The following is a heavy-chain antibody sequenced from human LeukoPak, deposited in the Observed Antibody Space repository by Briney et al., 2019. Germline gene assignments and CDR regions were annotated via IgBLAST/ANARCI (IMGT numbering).Heavy chain of an antibody. CDR3: ARDLVFDCSGTSCSHDAFDI. V-gene: IGHV1-2*02. Sequence: ASVKVSCKASGYTFTGYYMHWVRQAPGQGLEWMGWINPNSGGTNYAQKFQGRVTMTRDTSISTAYMELSRLRSDDTAVYYCARDLVFDCSGTSCSHDAFDIWGQGTMVTVSS. D-gene: IGHD2-2*01. CDR2: INPNSGGT. CDR1: GYTFTGYY. J-gene: IGHJ3*02.